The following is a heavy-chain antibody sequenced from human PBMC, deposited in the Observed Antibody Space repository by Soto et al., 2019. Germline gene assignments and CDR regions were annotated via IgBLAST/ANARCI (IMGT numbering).Heavy chain of an antibody. CDR3: ARESDIVVVVAASGVFDY. Sequence: QVQLVQSGAEVKKPGSSVKVSCKASGGTFSSDTISWVRQAPGQGLEWMGRIIPILGIANYAQKFQGRVTITADKSTSTAYMELSSLRSEDTAVYYCARESDIVVVVAASGVFDYWGQGTLVTVSS. J-gene: IGHJ4*02. CDR1: GGTFSSDT. V-gene: IGHV1-69*08. CDR2: IIPILGIA. D-gene: IGHD2-15*01.